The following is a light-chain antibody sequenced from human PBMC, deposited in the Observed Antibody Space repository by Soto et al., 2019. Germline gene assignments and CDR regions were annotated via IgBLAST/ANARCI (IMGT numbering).Light chain of an antibody. Sequence: DIVMTQTPLSLSVTPGQPASISCKSSQSLLHRDGKTYLYWYLQKPGQSPQLLIYEVSIRFTGVPDRFSGSGSGTDFTLKISRVEAEDVGMYHCMQSLHLPSFGQGTKLEIK. CDR2: EVS. CDR3: MQSLHLPS. CDR1: QSLLHRDGKTY. J-gene: IGKJ2*01. V-gene: IGKV2-29*03.